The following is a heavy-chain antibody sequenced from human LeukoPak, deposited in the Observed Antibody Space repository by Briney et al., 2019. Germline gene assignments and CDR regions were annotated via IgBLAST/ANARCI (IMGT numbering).Heavy chain of an antibody. J-gene: IGHJ6*03. CDR1: GGSISSYY. V-gene: IGHV4-59*01. CDR2: IYYNGST. Sequence: SQTLSLTCTVSGGSISSYYWSWIRQPPGKGLECIGYIYYNGSTNYNPSLKSRVTISVDTSQNQFSLKLSSVTAADTAVYYCARETSQKGAHYMDVWGKGTTVSISS. D-gene: IGHD3-16*01. CDR3: ARETSQKGAHYMDV.